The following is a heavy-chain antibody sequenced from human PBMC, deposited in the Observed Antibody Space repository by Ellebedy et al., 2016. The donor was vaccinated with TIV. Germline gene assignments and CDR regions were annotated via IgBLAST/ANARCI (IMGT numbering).Heavy chain of an antibody. CDR1: GYTFTRYG. Sequence: AASVKVSCKASGYTFTRYGFSWVRQAPGQGLEWMGWISAYNGHTNYPQKFQGRVTMTTDTATSTAYMELSSLRSEDAALYYCATDGGSAEVERRETLSYWGLGTLVTVSS. CDR2: ISAYNGHT. CDR3: ATDGGSAEVERRETLSY. V-gene: IGHV1-18*01. D-gene: IGHD3-16*01. J-gene: IGHJ4*02.